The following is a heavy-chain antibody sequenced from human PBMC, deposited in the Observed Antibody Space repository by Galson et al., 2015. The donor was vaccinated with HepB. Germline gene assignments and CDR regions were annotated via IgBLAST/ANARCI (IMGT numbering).Heavy chain of an antibody. CDR2: INHSGST. D-gene: IGHD4-23*01. Sequence: TLSLTCAVYGGSFSGYYWSWIRQPPGKGLEWIGEINHSGSTNYNPSLKSRVTISVDTSKNQFSLKLSSVTAADTAVYYCARGGRSRGYGGNFLSQYNWFDPWGQGTLVTVSS. CDR1: GGSFSGYY. V-gene: IGHV4-34*01. CDR3: ARGGRSRGYGGNFLSQYNWFDP. J-gene: IGHJ5*02.